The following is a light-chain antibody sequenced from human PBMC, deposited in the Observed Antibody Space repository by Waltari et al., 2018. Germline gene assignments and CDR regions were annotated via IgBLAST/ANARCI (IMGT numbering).Light chain of an antibody. J-gene: IGKJ1*01. CDR3: LQYNSYPRT. Sequence: DIQMTQSPSSLSASVGDRVTITCRASQPITNSLSWFQQKSGEAPKSLIYGASNLQGGVPSKFRGSGYGTDFTLTISSLQPEDFATYYCLQYNSYPRTFGPGTKVEIK. CDR1: QPITNS. V-gene: IGKV1-16*02. CDR2: GAS.